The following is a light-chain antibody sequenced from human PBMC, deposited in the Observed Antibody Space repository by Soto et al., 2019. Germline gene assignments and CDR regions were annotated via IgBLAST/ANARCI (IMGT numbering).Light chain of an antibody. CDR3: SSYTSSPYV. Sequence: QSALTQPASVSGSPGQSITISCTGTSSDVGFYNYVSWYQQHPGKAPKLMIYDVSNRPSGVSNRFSGSKSGNTASLTISGLQAEDEADYYCSSYTSSPYVFGTGTKVTVL. CDR1: SSDVGFYNY. V-gene: IGLV2-14*01. CDR2: DVS. J-gene: IGLJ1*01.